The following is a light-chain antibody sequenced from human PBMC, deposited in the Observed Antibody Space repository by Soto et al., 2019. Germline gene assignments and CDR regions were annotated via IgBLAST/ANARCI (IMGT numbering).Light chain of an antibody. CDR3: QQCRNWPLT. V-gene: IGKV3-15*01. Sequence: EIVMTQSPATLSVSPGEGATLSCKASQNVYNNLAWYQQRPGQPPRLLIYDASTRATGISARFSGSGYGTEFTLTISSLQSEDVAFYFCQQCRNWPLTFGGGTKVEIK. CDR1: QNVYNN. J-gene: IGKJ4*01. CDR2: DAS.